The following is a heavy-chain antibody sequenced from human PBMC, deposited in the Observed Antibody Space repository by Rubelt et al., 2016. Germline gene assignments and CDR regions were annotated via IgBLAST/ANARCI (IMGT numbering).Heavy chain of an antibody. CDR1: GGSISSSSYY. CDR2: IYYSGST. V-gene: IGHV4-39*01. D-gene: IGHD2-2*01. Sequence: QLQLQESGPGLVKPSETLSLTCTVSGGSISSSSYYWGWIRQPPGKGLEWIGSIYYSGSTYYNPSLNRRVTISVDPSKNQWSSQLSSVTAADTAVYDCARQSRRPDAMGGDDWGQGTLVTVSS. J-gene: IGHJ4*02. CDR3: ARQSRRPDAMGGDD.